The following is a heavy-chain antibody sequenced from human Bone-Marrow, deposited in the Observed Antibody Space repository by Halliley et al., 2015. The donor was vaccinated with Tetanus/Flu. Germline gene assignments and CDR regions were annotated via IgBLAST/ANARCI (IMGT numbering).Heavy chain of an antibody. CDR2: MRSNLYGGTT. J-gene: IGHJ4*02. D-gene: IGHD4-17*01. Sequence: GRGWVGFMRSNLYGGTTEYAASVKGRFAFSRDESKNIAYLNMNSLRTEDTAVYYCASGDYGFDVWGQGTLVTVSS. V-gene: IGHV3-49*02. CDR3: ASGDYGFDV.